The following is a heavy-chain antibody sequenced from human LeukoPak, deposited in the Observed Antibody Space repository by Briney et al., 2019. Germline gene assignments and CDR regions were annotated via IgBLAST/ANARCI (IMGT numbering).Heavy chain of an antibody. CDR3: ARDFGGYNSQFDY. D-gene: IGHD2-15*01. CDR2: INPSGGST. Sequence: ASVKVSCKASGYTFTSYYMHWVRQAPGQGLEWMGIINPSGGSTSYAQKFQGRVTMTRDTSTSTAYMELRSLRSDDTAVYYCARDFGGYNSQFDYWGQGTLVTVSS. CDR1: GYTFTSYY. V-gene: IGHV1-46*01. J-gene: IGHJ4*02.